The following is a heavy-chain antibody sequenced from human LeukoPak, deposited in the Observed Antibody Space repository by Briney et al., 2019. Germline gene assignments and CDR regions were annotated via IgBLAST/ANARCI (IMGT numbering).Heavy chain of an antibody. D-gene: IGHD2-2*01. CDR3: ARGTGVYCSSTSCEGDY. J-gene: IGHJ4*02. V-gene: IGHV1-46*01. CDR2: INPSGGST. CDR1: GYTFTSYY. Sequence: ASVKVSCKASGYTFTSYYMHWVRQAPGQGLEWMGIINPSGGSTSYAQKFQGRVTMTRDTSTSTVYMELSSLRSEDTAVYYCARGTGVYCSSTSCEGDYWGQGTLVTVSS.